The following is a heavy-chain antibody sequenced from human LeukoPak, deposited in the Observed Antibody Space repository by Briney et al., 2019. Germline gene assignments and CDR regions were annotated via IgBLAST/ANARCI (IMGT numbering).Heavy chain of an antibody. D-gene: IGHD6-13*01. J-gene: IGHJ4*02. V-gene: IGHV3-9*01. CDR2: ITWNSGSI. Sequence: SLKISCKGSGYTFTSYWIGWVRQMPGKGLEWVSSITWNSGSIGYADSVKGRFTISRDSAKNSLYLQMNSLRAEDTALYYCAKGYSSSWNFHFDYWGQGTLVTVSS. CDR1: GYTFTSYW. CDR3: AKGYSSSWNFHFDY.